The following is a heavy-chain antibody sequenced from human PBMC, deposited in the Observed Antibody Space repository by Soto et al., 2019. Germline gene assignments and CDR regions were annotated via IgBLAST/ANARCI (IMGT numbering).Heavy chain of an antibody. Sequence: SETLSLTCTVSGGSVSSGSYYWSWIRQPPGKGLEWIGYIYYSGSTNYNPSLKSRVTISVDTSKNQFSLKLSSVTAADTAVYYCAREYSSSSSFDYWGHGTLVTVSS. J-gene: IGHJ4*01. D-gene: IGHD6-6*01. V-gene: IGHV4-61*01. CDR3: AREYSSSSSFDY. CDR2: IYYSGST. CDR1: GGSVSSGSYY.